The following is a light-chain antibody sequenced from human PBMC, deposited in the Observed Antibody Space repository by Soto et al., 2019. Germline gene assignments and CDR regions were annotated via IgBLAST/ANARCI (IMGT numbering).Light chain of an antibody. CDR1: HNTRGY. Sequence: DIPMTQSPSSLSASVKDRVTITCRASHNTRGYLNWYQQKPGKAPKLLIYAASNLQSGIPSRFSGSGSETDFTLTISSLQPEDFATYYCQQSYSTPWTFGQGTKVEIK. CDR3: QQSYSTPWT. CDR2: AAS. J-gene: IGKJ1*01. V-gene: IGKV1-39*01.